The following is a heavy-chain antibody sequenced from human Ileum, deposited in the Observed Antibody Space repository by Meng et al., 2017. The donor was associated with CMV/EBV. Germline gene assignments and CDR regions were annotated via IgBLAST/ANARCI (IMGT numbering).Heavy chain of an antibody. CDR1: CDAVTSFY. J-gene: IGHJ4*02. Sequence: AQLPVSGPRAVKLPETLSLPCAGSCDAVTSFYWSWIRQPGGKALEWIGRIYHGGRTNYNPSLKSRVTLSVDPSKNQFSRRLTSVTAADSAVYYCARGPGGFGDFNFDFWGQGTLVTVSS. CDR3: ARGPGGFGDFNFDF. V-gene: IGHV4-4*07. CDR2: IYHGGRT. D-gene: IGHD3-16*01.